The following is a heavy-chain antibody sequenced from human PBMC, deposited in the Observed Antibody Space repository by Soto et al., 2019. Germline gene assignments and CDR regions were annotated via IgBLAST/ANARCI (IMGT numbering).Heavy chain of an antibody. CDR1: GYTFSDHS. V-gene: IGHV1-18*04. Sequence: QVQLVQSGGEVKKPGASVKVSCKASGYTFSDHSITWVRQAPGQGLEWMGWISGYYGNTKYAQEFQDRVTMTIDPSTTTAYMELRSLTFDDTAVYYCARERYSDCDYWCQGTLVTVSS. D-gene: IGHD5-18*01. CDR2: ISGYYGNT. CDR3: ARERYSDCDY. J-gene: IGHJ4*02.